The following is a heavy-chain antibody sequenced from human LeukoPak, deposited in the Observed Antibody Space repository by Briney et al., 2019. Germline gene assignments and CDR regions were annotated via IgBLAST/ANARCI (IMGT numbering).Heavy chain of an antibody. CDR1: GGSFNGYY. J-gene: IGHJ6*03. Sequence: PSETLSLTCAVYGGSFNGYYWTWIRQAPGKGLEWIGEINHVGVTNSNPSLKSRVTISVDTSKNQFSLKLSSVTAADTAVYFCVRTTEGGYTYDYFYYYYMDVWGKGTTVTISS. CDR2: INHVGVT. CDR3: VRTTEGGYTYDYFYYYYMDV. V-gene: IGHV4-34*01. D-gene: IGHD5-18*01.